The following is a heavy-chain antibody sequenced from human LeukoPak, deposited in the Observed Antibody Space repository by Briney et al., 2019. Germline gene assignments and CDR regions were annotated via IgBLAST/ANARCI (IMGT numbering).Heavy chain of an antibody. D-gene: IGHD6-25*01. J-gene: IGHJ2*01. V-gene: IGHV3-23*01. CDR2: ISGSVGTI. Sequence: GGSLRLSCAASGVTFSSYGMSWVRQAPGKGLEWVSSISGSVGTIYYADSVKGRFTISRDNSKNTLYLQMNNLRAEDSAVYYCAKDLSGYGPYWYFDLWGRGTLVTVSS. CDR1: GVTFSSYG. CDR3: AKDLSGYGPYWYFDL.